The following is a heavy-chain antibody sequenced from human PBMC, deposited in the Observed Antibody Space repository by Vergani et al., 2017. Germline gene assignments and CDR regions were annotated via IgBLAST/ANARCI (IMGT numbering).Heavy chain of an antibody. V-gene: IGHV3-15*01. CDR1: GFTFSNGW. D-gene: IGHD3-10*01. CDR2: IKSKTDGGTT. CDR3: TTQLLWFGELSGYYYMDV. Sequence: EVQLVESGGGLVKPGGSLRLSCAASGFTFSNGWMSWVRQAPGKGLEWVGRIKSKTDGGTTDYAAPVKGRFTISRDDSKNTLYLQMNSLKTEDTAVYYCTTQLLWFGELSGYYYMDVWGKGTTVTVSS. J-gene: IGHJ6*03.